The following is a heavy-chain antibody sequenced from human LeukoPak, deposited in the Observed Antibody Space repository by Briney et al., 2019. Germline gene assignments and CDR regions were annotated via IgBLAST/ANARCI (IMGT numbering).Heavy chain of an antibody. J-gene: IGHJ6*01. CDR1: GGSISSYH. Sequence: SETLTLTCTVSGGSISSYHWPWIRQPPGKGLECIGYIYYIGSTNYNPSLKSRVTISVDTSKNQFSLKLSSLTAADTAVYYCARLLRGCKYYGRDVWGQGTTVTVSS. CDR3: ARLLRGCKYYGRDV. V-gene: IGHV4-59*01. D-gene: IGHD3-10*01. CDR2: IYYIGST.